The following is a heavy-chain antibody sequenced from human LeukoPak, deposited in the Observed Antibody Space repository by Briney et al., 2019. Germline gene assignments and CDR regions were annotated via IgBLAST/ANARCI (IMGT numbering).Heavy chain of an antibody. CDR3: VRDGDAYNFDF. Sequence: GGSLRLSCATSGFTLSLAWMHWVRQAPGKGLEWVSRFKYDGSYTNYADSVKGRFTISRDNARNTLSLHMISLRAEDTAVYFCVRDGDAYNFDFWDQGVLVTVSS. CDR1: GFTLSLAW. CDR2: FKYDGSYT. D-gene: IGHD5-24*01. J-gene: IGHJ4*02. V-gene: IGHV3-74*01.